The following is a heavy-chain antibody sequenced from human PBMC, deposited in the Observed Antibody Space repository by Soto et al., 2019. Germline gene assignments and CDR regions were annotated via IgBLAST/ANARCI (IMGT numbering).Heavy chain of an antibody. D-gene: IGHD3-10*01. J-gene: IGHJ4*02. CDR2: IYHSGST. CDR3: ARTTTGGSGTSDY. V-gene: IGHV4-31*02. CDR1: GDSKSSFGNY. Sequence: PSETLSLTCTVSGDSKSSFGNYWSWICQYPGKGLEWIGYIYHSGSTYYNPSLKSRVSLTVDPSRNQFSLNVNSVTAADTAVYYCARTTTGGSGTSDYWGQGTQVTVSS.